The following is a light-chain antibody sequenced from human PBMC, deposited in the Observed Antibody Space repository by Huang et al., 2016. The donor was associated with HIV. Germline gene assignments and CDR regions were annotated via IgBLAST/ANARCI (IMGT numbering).Light chain of an antibody. V-gene: IGKV3-11*01. Sequence: EVVLTQSPATLSLSPGERATLPCRASQSVSSYLAWYQQKPGQAPRLLSYDTSKRATGLPARFSGSGSGTDFTLTISSLEPEDFAVYYCQQRINWPLFGQGTKLEIK. CDR2: DTS. CDR3: QQRINWPL. CDR1: QSVSSY. J-gene: IGKJ2*01.